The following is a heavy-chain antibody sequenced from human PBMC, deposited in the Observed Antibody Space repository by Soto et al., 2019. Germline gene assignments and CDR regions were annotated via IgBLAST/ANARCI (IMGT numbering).Heavy chain of an antibody. Sequence: QVQLVESGGGVVQPGTSLRLSCAASGFTFSSYGIHWVRQAPGKGLEWVGIIWQDGSHRNYADSVKGRFTISRDNYKNMVYLKMNSLRAEDTAVYYCASDRESETYYVLTEDALDSWCQGTMVSVPS. J-gene: IGHJ3*02. CDR2: IWQDGSHR. D-gene: IGHD1-26*01. V-gene: IGHV3-33*01. CDR1: GFTFSSYG. CDR3: ASDRESETYYVLTEDALDS.